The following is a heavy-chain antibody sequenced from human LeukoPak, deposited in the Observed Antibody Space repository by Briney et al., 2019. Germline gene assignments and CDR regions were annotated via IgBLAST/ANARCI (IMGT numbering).Heavy chain of an antibody. CDR3: ARTYSSGWYPTDY. Sequence: NPSETLSLTCAVYGVSFSGYYWSWIRQPPGKGLEWIGEINHSGSTNYNPSLKSRVTISVDTSKNQFSLKLSSVTAADTAVYYCARTYSSGWYPTDYWGQGTLVTVSS. D-gene: IGHD6-19*01. V-gene: IGHV4-34*01. CDR2: INHSGST. J-gene: IGHJ4*02. CDR1: GVSFSGYY.